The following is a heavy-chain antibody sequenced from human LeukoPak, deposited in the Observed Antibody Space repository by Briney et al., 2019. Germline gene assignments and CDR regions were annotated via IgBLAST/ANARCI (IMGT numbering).Heavy chain of an antibody. V-gene: IGHV4-59*01. CDR3: ARGPGDYVDY. D-gene: IGHD4-17*01. CDR1: GGSISSYY. CDR2: IYYSGST. Sequence: SETLSLTCTVSGGSISSYYWSWIRQPPGKGLEWIEYIYYSGSTNYNPSLKSRVTISVDTSKNQFSLKLSSVTAADTAVYYCARGPGDYVDYWGQGTLVTVSS. J-gene: IGHJ4*02.